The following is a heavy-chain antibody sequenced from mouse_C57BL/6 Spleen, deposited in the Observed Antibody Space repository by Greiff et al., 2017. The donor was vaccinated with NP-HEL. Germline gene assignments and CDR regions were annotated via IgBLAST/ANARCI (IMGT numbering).Heavy chain of an antibody. CDR2: IHPNSGST. D-gene: IGHD1-1*02. Sequence: QVQLKQPGAELVKPGASVKLSCKASGYTFTSYWMHWVKQRPGQGLEWIGMIHPNSGSTNYNEKFKSKATLTVDKSSSPAYMQLSSLTSEDSAVYYWAGVVGGSYSPWYFDVWGTGTTVTVSS. V-gene: IGHV1-64*01. J-gene: IGHJ1*03. CDR3: AGVVGGSYSPWYFDV. CDR1: GYTFTSYW.